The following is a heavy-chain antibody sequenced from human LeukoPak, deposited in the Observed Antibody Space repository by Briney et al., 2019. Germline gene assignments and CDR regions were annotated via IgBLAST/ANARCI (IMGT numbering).Heavy chain of an antibody. D-gene: IGHD3-22*01. Sequence: SSVKVSCKASGYTFTSYGISWVRQAPGQGLEWMGWISAYNGNTNYAQKLQGRVTMTTDTSTSTAYMELSSLRSEDTAVYYCASAFYYDSSGYYGYYFDYWGQGTLVTVSS. V-gene: IGHV1-18*01. CDR2: ISAYNGNT. J-gene: IGHJ4*02. CDR3: ASAFYYDSSGYYGYYFDY. CDR1: GYTFTSYG.